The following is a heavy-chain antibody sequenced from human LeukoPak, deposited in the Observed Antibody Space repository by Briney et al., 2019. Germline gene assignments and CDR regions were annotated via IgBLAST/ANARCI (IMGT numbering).Heavy chain of an antibody. CDR3: ARDYCGGDCFPDY. D-gene: IGHD2-21*02. CDR1: GYTFNTYY. J-gene: IGHJ4*02. V-gene: IGHV1-46*02. Sequence: GASVKVSCKASGYTFNTYYMYWVRQAPGQGLEWMGIINPSDGSTSYAQKFQGRVTMTRDTSISTAYMELSRLRSDDTAVYYCARDYCGGDCFPDYWGQGTLVTVSS. CDR2: INPSDGST.